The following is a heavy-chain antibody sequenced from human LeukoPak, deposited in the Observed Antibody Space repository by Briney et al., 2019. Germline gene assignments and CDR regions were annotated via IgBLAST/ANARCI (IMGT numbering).Heavy chain of an antibody. D-gene: IGHD6-13*01. Sequence: SETLSLTCTVSGCSINSYYWSWIRQPPGKGLEWIGYIYTSGGTNYNPSLKSRVTISVDTSKNQFSLKLSSVTAADTAVYYCARRRIAAADHNWFVPWGEGTLVSVSS. J-gene: IGHJ5*02. CDR1: GCSINSYY. V-gene: IGHV4-4*09. CDR3: ARRRIAAADHNWFVP. CDR2: IYTSGGT.